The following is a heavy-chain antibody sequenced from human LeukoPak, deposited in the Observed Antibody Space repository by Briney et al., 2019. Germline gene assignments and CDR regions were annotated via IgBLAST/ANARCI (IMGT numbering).Heavy chain of an antibody. CDR1: GYTFTSYG. CDR3: ARGKRITMVRGVRSAYYFDY. Sequence: ASVKVSCKASGYTFTSYGISWVRQAPAQGLEWMGWMNPNSGNTGYAQKFQGRVTITRNTSISTAYMELSSLRSEDTAVYYCARGKRITMVRGVRSAYYFDYWGQGTLVTVSS. V-gene: IGHV1-8*03. CDR2: MNPNSGNT. D-gene: IGHD3-10*01. J-gene: IGHJ4*02.